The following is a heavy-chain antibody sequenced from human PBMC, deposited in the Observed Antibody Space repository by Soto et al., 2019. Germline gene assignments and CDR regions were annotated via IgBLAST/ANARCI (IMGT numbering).Heavy chain of an antibody. D-gene: IGHD2-21*01. CDR2: IYYSGST. Sequence: SETLSLTCTVSGGSISSGGYYWGWIRQHPGKGLEWIGYIYYSGSTYYNPSLKSRVTISVDTSKNQFSLKLSSVTAADTAVYYCASGGVVVPTRPFDYWGQGTLVTVSS. CDR3: ASGGVVVPTRPFDY. CDR1: GGSISSGGYY. J-gene: IGHJ4*02. V-gene: IGHV4-31*03.